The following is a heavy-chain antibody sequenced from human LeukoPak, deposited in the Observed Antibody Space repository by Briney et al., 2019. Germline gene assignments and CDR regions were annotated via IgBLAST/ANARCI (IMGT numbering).Heavy chain of an antibody. D-gene: IGHD3-3*01. CDR1: GFTFSSYS. CDR2: ISSCSSYI. CDR3: ARPFGYDFLSGYAGNNWFAP. J-gene: IGHJ5*02. Sequence: SGGSLRLSCAASGFTFSSYSMNWVRQAPGKGLEWVSSISSCSSYIYYADSVKGGFTISRDNAKNSLYLQINSLRAEDTAVYYCARPFGYDFLSGYAGNNWFAPWGQGTLVTVSS. V-gene: IGHV3-21*01.